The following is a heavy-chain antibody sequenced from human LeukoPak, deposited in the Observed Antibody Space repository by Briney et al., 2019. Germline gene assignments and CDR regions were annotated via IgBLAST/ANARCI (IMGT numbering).Heavy chain of an antibody. CDR3: AKTSEAQPVDY. V-gene: IGHV3-30*18. CDR2: ISYDGSNK. Sequence: GGSLRLSCAASGFTLSSYGMHWVRQAPGKGLEWVAVISYDGSNKYYADSVKGRFAISRDNSKNTLYLQMNSLRAEDTAVYYCAKTSEAQPVDYWGQGTLVTVSS. D-gene: IGHD2-2*01. CDR1: GFTLSSYG. J-gene: IGHJ4*02.